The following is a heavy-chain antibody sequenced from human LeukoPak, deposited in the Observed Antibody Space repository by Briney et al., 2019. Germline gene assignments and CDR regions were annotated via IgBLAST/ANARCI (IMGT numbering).Heavy chain of an antibody. V-gene: IGHV1-69*06. D-gene: IGHD6-19*01. CDR3: ARDLINSGWYNWFDP. J-gene: IGHJ5*02. CDR2: IIPIFGTA. Sequence: GASVKVSCKASGYTFTGYYMHWVRQAPGQGLEWMGGIIPIFGTANYAQKFQGRVTITADKSTSTAYMELSSLRSEDTAVYYCARDLINSGWYNWFDPWGQGTLVTVSS. CDR1: GYTFTGYY.